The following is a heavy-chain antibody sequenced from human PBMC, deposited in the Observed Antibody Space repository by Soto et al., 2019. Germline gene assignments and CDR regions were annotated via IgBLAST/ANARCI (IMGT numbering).Heavy chain of an antibody. D-gene: IGHD5-12*01. CDR2: ISPYNGHT. CDR3: AIESGYCGYVSDY. Sequence: QVQLVQSGTEMRRPGASVKVSCNASGYSFATSGINWLRRAPGQGLEWMGWISPYNGHTRYRQNFQGRVTLTTDTSTSTVHMERTRLTSGDTAVYYCAIESGYCGYVSDYWGQAHVVIVSS. CDR1: GYSFATSG. V-gene: IGHV1-18*01. J-gene: IGHJ4*02.